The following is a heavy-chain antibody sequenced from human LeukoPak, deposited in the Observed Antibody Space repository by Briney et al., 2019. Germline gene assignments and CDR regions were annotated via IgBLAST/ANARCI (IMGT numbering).Heavy chain of an antibody. CDR1: GFTFSDYY. CDR3: ARDRSVAFDFWSGYYTNH. CDR2: ISSSGSTI. Sequence: GGSLRLSCAASGFTFSDYYVSWIRQAPGKGLEWVSYISSSGSTIYYADSVKGRFTISRDNAKNSLYLQMNSLRAEDTAVYYCARDRSVAFDFWSGYYTNHWGQGTLVTVSS. V-gene: IGHV3-11*01. D-gene: IGHD3-3*01. J-gene: IGHJ5*02.